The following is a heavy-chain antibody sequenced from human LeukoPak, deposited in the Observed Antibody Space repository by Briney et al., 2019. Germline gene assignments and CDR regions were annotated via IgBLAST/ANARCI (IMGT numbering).Heavy chain of an antibody. CDR1: GFAVSGDF. D-gene: IGHD6-19*01. J-gene: IGHJ4*02. CDR2: LYNGGIT. CDR3: ARGLSTSGWLDY. V-gene: IGHV3-53*01. Sequence: PGGSLRLSCAASGFAVSGDFMSWVRQAPGKGLEWVSVLYNGGITYYIDSVKGRFTISRDSSKNTLYLQMNSLRAEDTALYYCARGLSTSGWLDYWGLGTLVTVSP.